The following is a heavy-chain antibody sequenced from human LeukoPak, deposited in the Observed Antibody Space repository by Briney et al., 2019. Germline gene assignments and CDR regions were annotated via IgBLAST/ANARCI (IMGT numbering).Heavy chain of an antibody. CDR1: GGSFSGYY. J-gene: IGHJ5*02. CDR3: ASPGYCSSNSCYWFDP. Sequence: SETLSLTCAVYGGSFSGYYWSWIRQPPGKGLEWIGEINHSGSTNYNPTLKSRVTISVDTSKNQFSLKLSSVTAADTAVYYCASPGYCSSNSCYWFDPWGQGTLVTVSS. V-gene: IGHV4-34*01. CDR2: INHSGST. D-gene: IGHD2-2*01.